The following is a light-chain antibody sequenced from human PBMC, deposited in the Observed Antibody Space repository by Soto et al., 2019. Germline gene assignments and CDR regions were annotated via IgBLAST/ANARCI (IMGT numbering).Light chain of an antibody. Sequence: SYELTQPPSVSVAPGETATITCGGNNIGSKSVHWYRQKPGQAPVLVIYNDVDRPSGIPERLFASNSGNTATLTISSVEAGDEADYYCQVWHSSSDKVFGGGTKLTVL. J-gene: IGLJ2*01. V-gene: IGLV3-21*04. CDR1: NIGSKS. CDR3: QVWHSSSDKV. CDR2: NDV.